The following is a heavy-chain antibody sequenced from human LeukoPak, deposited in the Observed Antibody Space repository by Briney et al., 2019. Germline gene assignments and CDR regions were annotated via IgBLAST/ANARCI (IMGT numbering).Heavy chain of an antibody. CDR3: ARHLTGFSEYYFDY. V-gene: IGHV4-61*08. CDR2: IYYSGST. D-gene: IGHD3-9*01. CDR1: GGSISTGGYY. J-gene: IGHJ4*02. Sequence: SQTLSLTCTVSGGSISTGGYYWSWIRQNPGKGLEWIGYIYYSGSTNYNPSLKSRVTISVDTSKNRFSLKLSSVTAADTAVYYCARHLTGFSEYYFDYWGQGTLVTVSS.